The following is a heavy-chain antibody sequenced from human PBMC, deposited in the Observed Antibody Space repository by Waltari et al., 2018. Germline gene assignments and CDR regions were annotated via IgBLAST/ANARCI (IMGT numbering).Heavy chain of an antibody. CDR2: IYYSGSA. V-gene: IGHV4-39*07. CDR3: ARGIYYHDRSGYYSHAFDI. J-gene: IGHJ3*02. CDR1: GDSISSSSYY. Sequence: QLQLQESGPGLVKPSETLSLICTVSGDSISSSSYYWGWIRQPPAEGLEWIGSIYYSGSAYNNPSLKSRVTMSVDTSKNQCSLKLTSVTAADTAVYFCARGIYYHDRSGYYSHAFDIWGQGTMVTVSS. D-gene: IGHD3-22*01.